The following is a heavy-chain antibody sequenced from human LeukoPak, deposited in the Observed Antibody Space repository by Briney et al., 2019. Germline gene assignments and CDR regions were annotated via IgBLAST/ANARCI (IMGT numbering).Heavy chain of an antibody. CDR2: IFHSRIT. V-gene: IGHV4-31*11. J-gene: IGHJ4*02. Sequence: SQTLSLTCAVSGGSISTGVYYWSWIRQRPGKGLEWFGYIFHSRITYYNPSLKSRVTISVDTSKNQFSLKMSSVTAADTAVYYCARYYYGSGSYPYFDYWGQGTLVTVSS. D-gene: IGHD3-10*01. CDR3: ARYYYGSGSYPYFDY. CDR1: GGSISTGVYY.